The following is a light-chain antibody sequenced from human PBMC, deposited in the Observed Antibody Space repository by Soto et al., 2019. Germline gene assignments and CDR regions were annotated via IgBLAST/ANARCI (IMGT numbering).Light chain of an antibody. CDR1: QSIRNN. V-gene: IGKV3-15*01. CDR2: GAS. CDR3: QQYNSWRQIT. J-gene: IGKJ5*01. Sequence: EIVMTQSPATLSVSPGERATLSCRASQSIRNNVGWYQQRPGQAPRLLIYGASTRATGIPARFSGSGSGTEFNLTISSLDSEDSAVYYCQQYNSWRQITFGQGTRLEIK.